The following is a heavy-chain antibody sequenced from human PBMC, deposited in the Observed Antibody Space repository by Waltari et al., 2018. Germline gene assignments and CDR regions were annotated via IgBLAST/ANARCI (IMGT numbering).Heavy chain of an antibody. D-gene: IGHD3-3*01. V-gene: IGHV1-2*06. CDR1: GYPLTGFF. J-gene: IGHJ4*02. CDR2: VNGNTGGT. Sequence: QAQLVQSGAEVKKPGASVQVCCQASGYPLTGFFIHWVRQAPGQGLEWMGRVNGNTGGTKYAQKFQGRVTMTRDTSINTAYLELNSLGYDDTAVYFCARARDFWTGYYSTWGQGTLVTVSS. CDR3: ARARDFWTGYYST.